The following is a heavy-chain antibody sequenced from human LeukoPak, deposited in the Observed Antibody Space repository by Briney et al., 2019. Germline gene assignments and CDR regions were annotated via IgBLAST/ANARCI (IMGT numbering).Heavy chain of an antibody. CDR2: IYNGGST. V-gene: IGHV4-4*07. CDR1: GASISNYY. Sequence: SETLSLTCIVSGASISNYYWSWIRQPAGKGPEWIGRIYNGGSTNYNSSLRSRVTMSVDTSKNRFSLKLTSVTAAGTAVYYCARFGGSGDTRGYFDNWGQGTLVTVSS. CDR3: ARFGGSGDTRGYFDN. J-gene: IGHJ4*02. D-gene: IGHD2-15*01.